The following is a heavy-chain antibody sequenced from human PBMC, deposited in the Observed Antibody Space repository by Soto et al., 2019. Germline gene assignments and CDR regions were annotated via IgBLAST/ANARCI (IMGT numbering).Heavy chain of an antibody. Sequence: GGSLRLSCAASGFTVSSYSMSWVRQAPGKGLEWVSIIGGAGNTYYADSVKGRSTISRDNSINALYLQMSSLRAGDTAVYYWAKGSFVKYPGSRALDVSGPGTLVTVS. CDR3: AKGSFVKYPGSRALDV. V-gene: IGHV3-23*01. D-gene: IGHD3-10*01. J-gene: IGHJ3*01. CDR2: IGGAGNT. CDR1: GFTVSSYS.